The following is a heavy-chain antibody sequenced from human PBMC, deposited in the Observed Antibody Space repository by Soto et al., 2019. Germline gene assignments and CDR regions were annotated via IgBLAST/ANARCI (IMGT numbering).Heavy chain of an antibody. Sequence: SETLSLTCTVSGFSISSSSYYWGWIRQPPGKGLEWIGSIYYSGSTYYNPSLKSRVTISVDTSKNQFSLKLSSVTAADTAVYYCASQRVVPAANFDYWGQGTLVTVSS. CDR2: IYYSGST. CDR3: ASQRVVPAANFDY. D-gene: IGHD2-2*01. J-gene: IGHJ4*02. V-gene: IGHV4-39*01. CDR1: GFSISSSSYY.